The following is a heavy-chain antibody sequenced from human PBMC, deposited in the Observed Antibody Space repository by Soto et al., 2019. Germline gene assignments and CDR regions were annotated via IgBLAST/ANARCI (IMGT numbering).Heavy chain of an antibody. CDR3: AKDSPPITGRPYFDY. V-gene: IGHV3-30*18. Sequence: LRLSCAASGFTFSSYGMHWVRQAPGKGLEWVAVISYDGSNKYYADSVKGRFTISRDNSKNTLYLQMNSLRAEDTAVYYCAKDSPPITGRPYFDYWGQGTLVTVSS. CDR2: ISYDGSNK. CDR1: GFTFSSYG. J-gene: IGHJ4*02. D-gene: IGHD1-20*01.